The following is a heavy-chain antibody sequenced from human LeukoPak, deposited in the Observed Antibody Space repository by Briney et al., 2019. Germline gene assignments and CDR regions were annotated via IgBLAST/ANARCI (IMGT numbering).Heavy chain of an antibody. CDR2: ISSSSNYI. Sequence: GGSLRLSCAASGFTFSSYTMNWVRQAPGKGLEWVSSISSSSNYIYYADSVKGRFTISRDNAKNSLYLQMNSLRAEDTAVYYCARESSEAAADDYWGQGTLVTVSS. CDR1: GFTFSSYT. D-gene: IGHD6-13*01. V-gene: IGHV3-21*01. CDR3: ARESSEAAADDY. J-gene: IGHJ4*02.